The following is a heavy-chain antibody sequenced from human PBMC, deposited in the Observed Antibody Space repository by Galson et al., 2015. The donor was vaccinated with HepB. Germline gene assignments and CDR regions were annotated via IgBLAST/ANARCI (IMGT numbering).Heavy chain of an antibody. CDR2: ISSSGSTI. D-gene: IGHD2-2*01. Sequence: SLRLSCAASGFTFSDYYMSWIRQAPGKGLEWVSYISSSGSTIYYADSVKGRFTISRDNAKNSLYLQMNSLRAEDTAVYYCARGFVVVPAAIGPRFDYYDSSGYSDDAFDIWGQGTMVTVSS. J-gene: IGHJ3*02. V-gene: IGHV3-11*01. CDR3: ARGFVVVPAAIGPRFDYYDSSGYSDDAFDI. CDR1: GFTFSDYY.